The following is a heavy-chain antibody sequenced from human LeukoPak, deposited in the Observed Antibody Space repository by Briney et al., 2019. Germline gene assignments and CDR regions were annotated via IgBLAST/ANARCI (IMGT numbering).Heavy chain of an antibody. J-gene: IGHJ5*02. D-gene: IGHD3-9*01. CDR2: ISAYNGNT. V-gene: IGHV1-18*04. Sequence: ASEKVSCKASGYTFTSYGISWVRQAPGQGLEWMGWISAYNGNTNYAQKLQGRVTMTTDTSTSTAYMELRSLRSDDTAVYYCARDHLRYFDWSSLPVNWFDPWGQGTLVTVSS. CDR3: ARDHLRYFDWSSLPVNWFDP. CDR1: GYTFTSYG.